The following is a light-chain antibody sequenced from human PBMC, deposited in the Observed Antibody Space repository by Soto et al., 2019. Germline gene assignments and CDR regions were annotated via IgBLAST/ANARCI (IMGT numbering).Light chain of an antibody. J-gene: IGKJ2*01. V-gene: IGKV1-39*01. CDR3: QQTYNAPHT. CDR2: ATS. Sequence: DIQMTQSPLSLSASVGDRVSITCRASQSVNTNLHWFQQKPGKAPKLLIYATSNLHSGIPSRFNGSGSGTDFTLTISSLQPEDFASYYCQQTYNAPHTFGQGTRVEIK. CDR1: QSVNTN.